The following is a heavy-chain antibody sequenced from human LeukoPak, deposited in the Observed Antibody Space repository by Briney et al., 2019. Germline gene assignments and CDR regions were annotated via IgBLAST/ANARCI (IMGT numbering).Heavy chain of an antibody. D-gene: IGHD6-13*01. CDR1: GYTFTGYY. J-gene: IGHJ5*02. CDR2: INPNTGGT. CDR3: ARDRRVQTSWYEKSANNWFDP. Sequence: GASVKVSCKASGYTFTGYYMHWVRQAPGQGLEWMGWINPNTGGTNYAQKFQGRVTMTRDTSISTAYMELSRLRPDDTAVYYCARDRRVQTSWYEKSANNWFDPWGQGTLVTVSS. V-gene: IGHV1-2*02.